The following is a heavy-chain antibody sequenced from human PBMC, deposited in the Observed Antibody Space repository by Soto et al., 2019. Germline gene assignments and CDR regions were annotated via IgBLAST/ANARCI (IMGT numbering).Heavy chain of an antibody. V-gene: IGHV2-5*02. CDR1: GFSLSTTGVG. J-gene: IGHJ6*02. CDR2: IYWDDDK. D-gene: IGHD2-21*02. CDR3: VQSRCGGDGLQSYSSHSYYGLDV. Sequence: QITLKESGPTLVKPTQTLTLTCSFSGFSLSTTGVGVGWIRQPPGKALEWLALIYWDDDKRYNPSLNSRLTITKDTSKIQVVLAMTNMVPVDTATYYCVQSRCGGDGLQSYSSHSYYGLDVWGQGTTVTVSS.